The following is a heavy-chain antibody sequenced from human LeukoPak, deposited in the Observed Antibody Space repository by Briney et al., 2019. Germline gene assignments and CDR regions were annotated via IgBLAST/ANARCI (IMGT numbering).Heavy chain of an antibody. J-gene: IGHJ3*02. CDR1: GGTFSSYA. Sequence: ASVKVSCKASGGTFSSYAISWVRQAPGQGLEWMGGIIPIFGTANYAQKFQGRVTITADESTSTAYMELSSLRSEDTAVYYCAGNVPLWFGPITRVGAFDIWSQGTMVTVSS. CDR3: AGNVPLWFGPITRVGAFDI. D-gene: IGHD3-10*01. V-gene: IGHV1-69*01. CDR2: IIPIFGTA.